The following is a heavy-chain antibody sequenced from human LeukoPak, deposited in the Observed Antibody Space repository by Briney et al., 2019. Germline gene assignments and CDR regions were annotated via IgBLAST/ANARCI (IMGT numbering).Heavy chain of an antibody. CDR1: GFTVSSNY. CDR2: ISSSGTTI. Sequence: GGSLRLSCAASGFTVSSNYMTWVRQAPGKGLEWVSYISSSGTTIYYADSVKGRFTISRDNAKNSLYLQMNSLRAEDTAVYYCARRRDSGSLQHFDYWGQGTLVTVSS. CDR3: ARRRDSGSLQHFDY. J-gene: IGHJ4*02. V-gene: IGHV3-11*01. D-gene: IGHD1-26*01.